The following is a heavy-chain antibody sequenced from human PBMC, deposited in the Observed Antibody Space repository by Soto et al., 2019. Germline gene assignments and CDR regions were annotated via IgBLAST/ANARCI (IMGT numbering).Heavy chain of an antibody. D-gene: IGHD2-2*01. J-gene: IGHJ6*02. Sequence: SETLSLTGAVYGGSFSGYYWSWIRQPSGKGLEWIGEINHSGSTNYNPSLKSRVTISVDTSKNQFSLKLSSVTAADTAVYYCARGSSLLPAALLKYGMDVWGQGTTVTVSS. CDR2: INHSGST. V-gene: IGHV4-34*01. CDR3: ARGSSLLPAALLKYGMDV. CDR1: GGSFSGYY.